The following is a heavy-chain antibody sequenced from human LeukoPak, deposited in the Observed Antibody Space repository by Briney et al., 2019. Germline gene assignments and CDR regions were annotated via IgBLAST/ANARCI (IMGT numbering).Heavy chain of an antibody. D-gene: IGHD3-22*01. CDR2: IRQDGNKI. Sequence: GSLRLSCAASGFIFSTYWMSWVRQAPGKGLEWVANIRQDGNKIYYVDSVKGRFTISRDNAKNSLFLQIDSLRAEDTAVYYCANGGTYSSGPWGQGTLVTVSS. CDR1: GFIFSTYW. CDR3: ANGGTYSSGP. J-gene: IGHJ5*02. V-gene: IGHV3-7*01.